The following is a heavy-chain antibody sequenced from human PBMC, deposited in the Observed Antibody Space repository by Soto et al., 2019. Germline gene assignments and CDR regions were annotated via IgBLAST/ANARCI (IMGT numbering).Heavy chain of an antibody. Sequence: QVQLVQSGAEVKKPGASVKVSCKASGYTFTSYGISWVRQAPGQGLEWMGWISAYNGNTNYAQKLQGRVTMTTDTTTSTAYMEVRSLRSDDTAVYYCAREGCSGGSCYHSGPALDYWGQGTMVTVSS. CDR1: GYTFTSYG. V-gene: IGHV1-18*01. CDR3: AREGCSGGSCYHSGPALDY. CDR2: ISAYNGNT. D-gene: IGHD2-15*01. J-gene: IGHJ4*02.